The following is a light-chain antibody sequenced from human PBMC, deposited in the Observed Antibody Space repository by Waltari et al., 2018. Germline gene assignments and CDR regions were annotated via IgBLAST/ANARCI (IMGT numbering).Light chain of an antibody. CDR2: AVS. J-gene: IGLJ2*01. V-gene: IGLV2-23*02. Sequence: QSALTQPASVSGSPGQSITISCTGTSSAVGHYKPFSWYQQHPGKAPKLMIYAVSKRPSGVSDRFSGSKSGDMASLTISGLQPEDEAEYFCSSYAGSSKGVFGGGTKVTVL. CDR1: SSAVGHYKP. CDR3: SSYAGSSKGV.